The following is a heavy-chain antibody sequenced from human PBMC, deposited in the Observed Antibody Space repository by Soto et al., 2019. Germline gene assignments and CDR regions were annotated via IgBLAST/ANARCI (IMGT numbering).Heavy chain of an antibody. CDR3: ARAFVKAYCGCDCYFDVFAI. V-gene: IGHV1-69*13. CDR1: GGTFSSYA. D-gene: IGHD2-21*02. J-gene: IGHJ3*02. CDR2: IIPIFGTA. Sequence: GASVKVSCKASGGTFSSYAISWVRQAPGQGLEWMGGIIPIFGTANYAQKFQGRVTITADESTSTAYMELSSLRSEDTAVYYCARAFVKAYCGCDCYFDVFAIWAQGTMVTVSS.